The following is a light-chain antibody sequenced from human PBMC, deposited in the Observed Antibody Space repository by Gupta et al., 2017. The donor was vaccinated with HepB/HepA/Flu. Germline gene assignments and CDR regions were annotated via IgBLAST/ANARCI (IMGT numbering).Light chain of an antibody. CDR3: QECDSSPYI. CDR2: GVS. V-gene: IGKV1-39*01. CDR1: QIITGY. Sequence: DIQMTQSPFSLSASVGDRVTITCRASQIITGYLNWYQQKPGKAPNLLIYGVSTLQSGVPSRFSGSGSGTDFTLTINSLQPEDFATYYCQECDSSPYIFGQGTKVEMK. J-gene: IGKJ2*01.